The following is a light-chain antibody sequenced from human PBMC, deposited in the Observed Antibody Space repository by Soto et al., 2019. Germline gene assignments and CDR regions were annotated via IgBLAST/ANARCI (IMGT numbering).Light chain of an antibody. J-gene: IGLJ2*01. Sequence: QSVLTPPPSVSAAPRQRVTISCSGSSSNIGNNAVNWYQQLPGKAPKLLIYYDDLLTSGVSDRVSGSKSGTSASLAISGLQSEDEADYYCAAWDDSLNGVLFGGGTKLTVL. CDR3: AAWDDSLNGVL. V-gene: IGLV1-36*01. CDR2: YDD. CDR1: SSNIGNNA.